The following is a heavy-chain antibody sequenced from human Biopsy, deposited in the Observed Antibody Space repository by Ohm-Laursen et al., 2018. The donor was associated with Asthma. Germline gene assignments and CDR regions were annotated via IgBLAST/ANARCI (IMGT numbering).Heavy chain of an antibody. CDR3: VRAVRNEQWLAPFDY. V-gene: IGHV4-59*01. CDR1: GGSISSFY. Sequence: GTLSLTCSVYGGSISSFYWSWIRQSPEKGLEWMGYVYWTGSTNYNPSLKSRITMSVDTSKNRMFLELTSVTAADTAIYYCVRAVRNEQWLAPFDYWGQEKPVTVSS. J-gene: IGHJ4*02. CDR2: VYWTGST. D-gene: IGHD6-19*01.